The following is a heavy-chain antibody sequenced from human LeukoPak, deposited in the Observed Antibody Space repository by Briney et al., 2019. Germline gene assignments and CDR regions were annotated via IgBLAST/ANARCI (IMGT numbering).Heavy chain of an antibody. V-gene: IGHV1-46*01. CDR3: ARVGAIFGVAEYYFDY. CDR1: GYTFTSYY. J-gene: IGHJ4*02. Sequence: ASVKVSCKASGYTFTSYYMHWVRQAPGQGLEWMGIIDPSGGSTSYAQKFQGRVTMTRDTSTSTVYMELSSLRSEDTAVYYCARVGAIFGVAEYYFDYWGQGTLVTVSS. CDR2: IDPSGGST. D-gene: IGHD3-3*01.